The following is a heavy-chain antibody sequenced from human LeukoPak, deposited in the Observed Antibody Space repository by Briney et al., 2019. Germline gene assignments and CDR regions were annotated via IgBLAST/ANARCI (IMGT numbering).Heavy chain of an antibody. CDR1: GYTFTSYY. CDR2: INPSGGST. J-gene: IGHJ4*02. D-gene: IGHD1-26*01. V-gene: IGHV1-46*03. Sequence: ASVKVSCKASGYTFTSYYMHWVRQAPGQGLEWMGIINPSGGSTSYAQKFQGRVTMTGDTSTSTVYMELSSLRSEDTAVYYCARVTEWELLLDYWGQGTLVTVSS. CDR3: ARVTEWELLLDY.